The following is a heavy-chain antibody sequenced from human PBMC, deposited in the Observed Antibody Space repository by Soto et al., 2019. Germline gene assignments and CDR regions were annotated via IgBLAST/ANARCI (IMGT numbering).Heavy chain of an antibody. J-gene: IGHJ4*02. Sequence: SGPTLVNPTQALTLTCTFSGFSLITIGMCVSWIRQPPGKALEWLALIDWADDKYYSTSLKTRLTISKDTSKNQVVLTMTNMDPVDTATYYCARMRTWLQSFDYWGQGTLVTVSS. CDR2: IDWADDK. CDR3: ARMRTWLQSFDY. D-gene: IGHD4-4*01. V-gene: IGHV2-70*01. CDR1: GFSLITIGMC.